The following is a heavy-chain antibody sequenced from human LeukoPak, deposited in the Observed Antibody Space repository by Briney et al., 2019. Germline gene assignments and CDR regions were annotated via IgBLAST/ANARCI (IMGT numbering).Heavy chain of an antibody. CDR3: ARGDPHADF. CDR2: ITISGHTK. CDR1: GFDLHTYE. Sequence: TGGSLRLSCAASGFDLHTYEMNWVRQAPGKGLEWIADITISGHTKNYADSVKGRFTISRDSARTSLYLQMNSLRVEDTGVYFCARGDPHADFWGQGTLVTVSS. J-gene: IGHJ4*02. V-gene: IGHV3-48*03.